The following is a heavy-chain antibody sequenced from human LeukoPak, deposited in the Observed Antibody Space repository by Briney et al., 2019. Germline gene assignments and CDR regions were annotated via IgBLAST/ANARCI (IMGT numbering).Heavy chain of an antibody. Sequence: AGGSLRLSCAASGFTFSSYWMSWVRQAPGKGVEWVANIKQDGSEKYYVDSVKGRFTISRDNAKNSLYLQMNSLRAEDTAVYYSSLEGSSWYRYFQHWGQGTLVTVSS. J-gene: IGHJ1*01. CDR3: SLEGSSWYRYFQH. CDR1: GFTFSSYW. V-gene: IGHV3-7*05. CDR2: IKQDGSEK. D-gene: IGHD6-13*01.